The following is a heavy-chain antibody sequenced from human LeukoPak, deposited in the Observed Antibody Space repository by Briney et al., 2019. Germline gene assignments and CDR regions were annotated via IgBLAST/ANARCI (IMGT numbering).Heavy chain of an antibody. Sequence: ASVTVSCKASGYTFTSYGISWVRQAPGQGLEWMGWISAYNGNTNYAQKLQGRVTMTTDTSTSTAYMELRSLRSDDTAVYYCATARHYGDCDYWGQGTLVTVSS. D-gene: IGHD4-17*01. CDR3: ATARHYGDCDY. V-gene: IGHV1-18*01. CDR2: ISAYNGNT. CDR1: GYTFTSYG. J-gene: IGHJ4*02.